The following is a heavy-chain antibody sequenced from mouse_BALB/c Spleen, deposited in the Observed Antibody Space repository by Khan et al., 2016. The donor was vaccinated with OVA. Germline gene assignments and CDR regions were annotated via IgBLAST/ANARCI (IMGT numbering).Heavy chain of an antibody. D-gene: IGHD2-14*01. Sequence: VQLQQPGPELVKPGASVKMSCKASGYTFTSYVMHWLRQKPGQGLEWIGYIYPYNDDTKYNEKFKGKATLTSDKSSSTAYIELSSLTSEDSAVYYCAKNYRYDVYFDYWGQGTTLTVSS. CDR3: AKNYRYDVYFDY. J-gene: IGHJ2*01. CDR1: GYTFTSYV. V-gene: IGHV1S136*01. CDR2: IYPYNDDT.